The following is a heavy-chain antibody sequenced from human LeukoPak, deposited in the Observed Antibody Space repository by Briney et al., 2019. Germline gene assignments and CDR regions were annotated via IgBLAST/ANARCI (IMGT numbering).Heavy chain of an antibody. Sequence: GASVKVSCKASGYTFTDYYMHWVRQPPGQGLEWMGWINPNSGDTKYAQKFQGRVTMTRDTSISTAYMELSRLISDDTAVFYCARGGYHSGGYWGQGTLVTISS. D-gene: IGHD5-12*01. CDR1: GYTFTDYY. V-gene: IGHV1-2*02. CDR3: ARGGYHSGGY. J-gene: IGHJ4*02. CDR2: INPNSGDT.